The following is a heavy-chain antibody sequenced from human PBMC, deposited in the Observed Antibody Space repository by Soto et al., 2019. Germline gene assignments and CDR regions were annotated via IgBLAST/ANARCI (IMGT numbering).Heavy chain of an antibody. Sequence: GGSLRLSCAASGFTFSSYAMSWVRQAPGKGLEWVSAISGSGSSTYYADSVKGRFTISRDNSKNTLYLQMNSLRAEDTAVYYCAKHPYYYGSGSYYKARENFDYWGQGTLVTVSS. CDR3: AKHPYYYGSGSYYKARENFDY. CDR1: GFTFSSYA. J-gene: IGHJ4*02. V-gene: IGHV3-23*01. CDR2: ISGSGSST. D-gene: IGHD3-10*01.